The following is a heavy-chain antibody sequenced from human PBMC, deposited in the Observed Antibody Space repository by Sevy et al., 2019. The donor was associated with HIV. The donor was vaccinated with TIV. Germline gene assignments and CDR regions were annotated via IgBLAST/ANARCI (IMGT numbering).Heavy chain of an antibody. Sequence: GGSLRLSCEVAGFSFSDYGMTWVRQAPGKGLEWVSSISATGGSTYYADFVDGRFTVSRDNSKNTVYLYMDGLRDEDTAVYYCAKEALTYYSVPGSYLAGAFDIRGQGTMVTVSS. CDR3: AKEALTYYSVPGSYLAGAFDI. CDR1: GFSFSDYG. CDR2: ISATGGST. V-gene: IGHV3-23*01. J-gene: IGHJ3*02. D-gene: IGHD3-10*01.